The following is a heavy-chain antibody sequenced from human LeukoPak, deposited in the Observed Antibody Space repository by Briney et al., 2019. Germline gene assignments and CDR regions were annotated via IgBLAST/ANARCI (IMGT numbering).Heavy chain of an antibody. J-gene: IGHJ4*02. CDR1: GGSFSGYY. V-gene: IGHV4-34*01. D-gene: IGHD3-10*01. CDR2: INHSGST. Sequence: SETLSLTCAVYGGSFSGYYWSWIRQPPGKGLEWIGEINHSGSTNYNPSLKRRVTISVDTSKNQFSLKLSSVTAADTAVYSCARRLGLPSYYYGSGSYYRYYFDYWGQGTLVTVSS. CDR3: ARRLGLPSYYYGSGSYYRYYFDY.